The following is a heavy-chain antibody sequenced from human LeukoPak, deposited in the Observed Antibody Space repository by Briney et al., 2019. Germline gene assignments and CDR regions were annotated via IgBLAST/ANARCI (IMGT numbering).Heavy chain of an antibody. Sequence: GGSLRLSCAASGFTFSSYWMHWVRQAPGKGLAWVSRISTVGSSTNSADSVKGRLTISRDNAKNTLYLQMNSLRAEDTAVYYCVREYSSSSGRAFDIWGQGTMVTVSP. V-gene: IGHV3-74*01. J-gene: IGHJ3*02. D-gene: IGHD6-6*01. CDR1: GFTFSSYW. CDR2: ISTVGSST. CDR3: VREYSSSSGRAFDI.